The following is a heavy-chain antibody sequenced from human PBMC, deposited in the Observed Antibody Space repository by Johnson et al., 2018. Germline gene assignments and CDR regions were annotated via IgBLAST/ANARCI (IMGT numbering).Heavy chain of an antibody. V-gene: IGHV1-8*01. D-gene: IGHD1-26*01. J-gene: IGHJ3*02. CDR2: MNPHSGDT. CDR3: LSGSYYAFDI. Sequence: VQLVESGAEVKEPGASVKVSCKASGYTFTSYVFNWVRQASGQGLELMGWMNPHSGDTGYAQKFQGRVTMTRDTSLSTAYMELSSLRSEDTAVYYCLSGSYYAFDIWGQGTMVTVSS. CDR1: GYTFTSYV.